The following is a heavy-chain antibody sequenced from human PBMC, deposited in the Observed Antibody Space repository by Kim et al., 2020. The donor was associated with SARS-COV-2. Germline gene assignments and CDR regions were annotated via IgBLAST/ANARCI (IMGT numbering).Heavy chain of an antibody. D-gene: IGHD3-22*01. J-gene: IGHJ5*02. CDR1: GFPFSDYY. CDR3: ARDLGSSGYYSP. Sequence: GGSLRLSCAASGFPFSDYYMSWIRPAPGKGLEWVSYISSSGSTIYYADSVKGRFTISRDNAKNSLYLQRNSLRAEDTAVYYCARDLGSSGYYSPWGQGTLVTVSS. CDR2: ISSSGSTI. V-gene: IGHV3-11*01.